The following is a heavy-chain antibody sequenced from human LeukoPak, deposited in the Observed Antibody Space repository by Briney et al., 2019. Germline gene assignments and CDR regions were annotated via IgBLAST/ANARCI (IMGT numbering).Heavy chain of an antibody. CDR3: AKAPYYDILTGYYHFDY. V-gene: IGHV3-23*01. CDR2: ITGSGGNT. Sequence: GGSLRLSCAASGFTFSNYAMSWVRQAPGKGLEWVSAITGSGGNTYYADSVKGRFTISRDNSKNTVFLQMSSLRAEDTAVYYCAKAPYYDILTGYYHFDYWGQGTLVTVSS. J-gene: IGHJ4*02. D-gene: IGHD3-9*01. CDR1: GFTFSNYA.